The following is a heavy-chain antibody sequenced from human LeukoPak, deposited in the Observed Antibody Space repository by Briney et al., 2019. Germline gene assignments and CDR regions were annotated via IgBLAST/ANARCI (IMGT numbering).Heavy chain of an antibody. D-gene: IGHD1-26*01. J-gene: IGHJ4*02. V-gene: IGHV3-23*01. CDR1: GFTFSDFA. CDR2: ISSSGGGT. CDR3: ARGGQWELLRLSGDY. Sequence: PGGSLRLSCAASGFTFSDFAMSWVRQAPGKGLEWVSGISSSGGGTYYVDSVKGRFTISRDNSKNTLYLQMNSLRAEDTAVYYCARGGQWELLRLSGDYWGQGTLVTVSS.